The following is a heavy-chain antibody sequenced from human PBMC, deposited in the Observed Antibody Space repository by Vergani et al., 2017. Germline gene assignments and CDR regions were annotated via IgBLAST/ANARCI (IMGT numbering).Heavy chain of an antibody. J-gene: IGHJ6*02. V-gene: IGHV1-18*01. D-gene: IGHD3-22*01. CDR2: ISAYNGNT. CDR1: GYTFTSYG. Sequence: QVQLVQSGAEVKKPGASVKVSCKASGYTFTSYGISWVRQAPGQGLEWMGWISAYNGNTNYAQKLQGRVTMTTETATSTAYMELMRLRSDDTAVYYCARGGYYYDSSGLQNYYYYGMDVWGQGTTVTVSS. CDR3: ARGGYYYDSSGLQNYYYYGMDV.